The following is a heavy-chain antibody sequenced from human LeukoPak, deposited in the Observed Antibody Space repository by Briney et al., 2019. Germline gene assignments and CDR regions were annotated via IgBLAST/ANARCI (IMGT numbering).Heavy chain of an antibody. D-gene: IGHD3-10*01. J-gene: IGHJ6*03. CDR3: TREKVLRSDYYYYMDV. V-gene: IGHV3-74*01. CDR1: GFTFRNYW. Sequence: GGSLSLSCAGSGFTFRNYWMHWVRHVPGEGLVWVSRIIYDGAATNYADSVRGRFTISRDNANNMLYLQMNSLRVEDTGIYYCTREKVLRSDYYYYMDVWGKGTTVTVSS. CDR2: IIYDGAAT.